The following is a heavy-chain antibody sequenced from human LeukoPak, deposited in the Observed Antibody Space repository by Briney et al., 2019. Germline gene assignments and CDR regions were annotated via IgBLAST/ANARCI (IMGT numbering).Heavy chain of an antibody. CDR1: GFRFTSSA. V-gene: IGHV3-23*01. CDR2: ISGSGDAT. J-gene: IGHJ4*02. Sequence: GGSLRLSCAASGFRFTSSAMTWVRQPPGKGLEWVSSISGSGDATYYADSVKGRFTISRDNSMLYLQLNSLRAEDTAIYYCAKDAGSCVGGFCFYFDSWGQGALATVSS. D-gene: IGHD4-23*01. CDR3: AKDAGSCVGGFCFYFDS.